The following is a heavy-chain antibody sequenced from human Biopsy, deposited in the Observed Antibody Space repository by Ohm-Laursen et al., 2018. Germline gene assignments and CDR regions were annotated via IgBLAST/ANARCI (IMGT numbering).Heavy chain of an antibody. CDR1: GGSMTGSSYY. CDR3: TRRGMTTLTTRAFDI. CDR2: VHYSGSP. Sequence: GTLSLTWTVSGGSMTGSSYYWGWIRQPPGKGLEWIGAVHYSGSPYYNPSLQSRVTLSVDTSKNLFSLRLSSVTAADTAVYYRTRRGMTTLTTRAFDIWGQGTMVTVSS. J-gene: IGHJ3*02. D-gene: IGHD4-11*01. V-gene: IGHV4-39*01.